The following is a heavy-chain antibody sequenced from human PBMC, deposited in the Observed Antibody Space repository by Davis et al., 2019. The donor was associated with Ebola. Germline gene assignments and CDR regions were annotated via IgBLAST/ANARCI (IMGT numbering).Heavy chain of an antibody. CDR2: IDTNTGNP. CDR3: ARGRSIADY. J-gene: IGHJ4*02. D-gene: IGHD6-6*01. Sequence: AASVKVSCKASGYTFTSYAMNWVRQAPGQGPEWMGWIDTNTGNPSYAQGFTGRFVFSLDTSVSTAYLQISSLKAEDTAVYYCARGRSIADYWGQGTLVTVSS. CDR1: GYTFTSYA. V-gene: IGHV7-4-1*02.